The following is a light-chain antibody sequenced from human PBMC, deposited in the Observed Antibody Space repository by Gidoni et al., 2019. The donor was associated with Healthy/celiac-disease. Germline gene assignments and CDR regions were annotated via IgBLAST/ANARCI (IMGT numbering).Light chain of an antibody. V-gene: IGLV3-1*01. CDR2: QDN. Sequence: SYELTQPPSVSVSPGQTASIPCSGDKLGDKYACWYQQKPGQSPVLVIYQDNRRPSGIPERFSGSNSGNTATLTISGTQAMDEADYYCQAWDSYTVVFGGGTKLTVL. J-gene: IGLJ2*01. CDR1: KLGDKY. CDR3: QAWDSYTVV.